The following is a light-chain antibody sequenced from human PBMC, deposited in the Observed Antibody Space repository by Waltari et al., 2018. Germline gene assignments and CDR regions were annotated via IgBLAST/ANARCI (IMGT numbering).Light chain of an antibody. CDR3: QQHSKWPIT. CDR1: QIVSNY. CDR2: DAS. V-gene: IGKV3-11*01. J-gene: IGKJ4*01. Sequence: EIVLTQSPATPSSSAGKRATSSCRASQIVSNYLGWYQQNPGQAPRLLIYDASNRATGIPARFTGSGSGTDFTLTINSLESEDFAVYYCQQHSKWPITFGRGTKVEIK.